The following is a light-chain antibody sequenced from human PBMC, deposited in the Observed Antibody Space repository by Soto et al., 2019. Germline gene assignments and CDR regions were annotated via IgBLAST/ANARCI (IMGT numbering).Light chain of an antibody. CDR1: SSDIGGYSY. J-gene: IGLJ1*01. CDR2: DVN. CDR3: PSYAGTNTVEV. V-gene: IGLV2-11*01. Sequence: QSALTQPRSVSGSPGQSVTISCAGTSSDIGGYSYVCWYKQDTGKAPKLIIYDVNKRPSGVPDRFSGSKSGNKASLSISGLQAEDEADYYCPSYAGTNTVEVFGTGTKLTVL.